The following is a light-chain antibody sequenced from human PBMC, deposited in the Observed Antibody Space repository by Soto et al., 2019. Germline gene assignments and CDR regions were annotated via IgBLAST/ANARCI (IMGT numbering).Light chain of an antibody. CDR3: QQYGSSPPFA. V-gene: IGKV3-20*01. Sequence: EIVLTQSPGTLSLSPGERATLSCRASQSVSSSYLAWYQQKPGQAPRLLIYGASSRATGIPDRFSGSGSGTDFTLTISRLEPVDVAVYYCQQYGSSPPFAFGRGTKVEIK. CDR2: GAS. CDR1: QSVSSSY. J-gene: IGKJ4*01.